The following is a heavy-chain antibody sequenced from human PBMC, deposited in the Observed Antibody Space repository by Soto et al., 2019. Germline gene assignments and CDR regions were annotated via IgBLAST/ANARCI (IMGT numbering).Heavy chain of an antibody. CDR3: ATQILITVVIGWFDP. CDR2: IYYSGST. D-gene: IGHD2-21*01. Sequence: SETLSLTCTVSGGSISSSSYYWGWIRQPPGKGLEWIGSIYYSGSTYYNPSLKSRVTISVDTSKNQFSLKLSSVTAADTAVYYCATQILITVVIGWFDPWGQGTLVTVSS. V-gene: IGHV4-39*01. J-gene: IGHJ5*02. CDR1: GGSISSSSYY.